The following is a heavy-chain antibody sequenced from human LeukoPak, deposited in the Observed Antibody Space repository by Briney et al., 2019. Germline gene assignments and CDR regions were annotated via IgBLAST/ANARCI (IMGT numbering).Heavy chain of an antibody. CDR1: GYTFTGYY. V-gene: IGHV1-46*01. Sequence: RASVKVSCKASGYTFTGYYMYWVRRAPGQGLEWMGIINPSGGSTNYAQKFQGRVTVTRDTSTSTVYMELSSLRSEDTAVYYCAKGPRITLVRGGQWYYYMDVWGKGTTVTISS. J-gene: IGHJ6*03. D-gene: IGHD3-10*01. CDR2: INPSGGST. CDR3: AKGPRITLVRGGQWYYYMDV.